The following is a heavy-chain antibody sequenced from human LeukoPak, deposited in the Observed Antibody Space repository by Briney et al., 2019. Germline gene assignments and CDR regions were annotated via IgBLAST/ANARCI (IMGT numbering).Heavy chain of an antibody. J-gene: IGHJ5*02. Sequence: GGSLRLSCIVSGFTLSSYEMSWIRQAPGKGLEWVASIEYSGGSAYYADSVKGRFSISREDSKNTLYLQLNSLRAEDTAVYYCAKDISSGYSRGDWFDPWGQGALVTVSS. CDR3: AKDISSGYSRGDWFDP. CDR1: GFTLSSYE. V-gene: IGHV3-23*01. D-gene: IGHD3-22*01. CDR2: IEYSGGSA.